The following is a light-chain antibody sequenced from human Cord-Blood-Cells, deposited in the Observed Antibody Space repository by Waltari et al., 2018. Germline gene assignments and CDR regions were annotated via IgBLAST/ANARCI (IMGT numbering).Light chain of an antibody. V-gene: IGKV3-15*01. CDR1: QSVSSN. CDR3: QQYNNWPPIT. CDR2: GAS. J-gene: IGKJ5*01. Sequence: EIVLTQSPATLSVSPGERATLSCRASQSVSSNLARYQQKPGQAPSLLMYGASTRATGIPARLSGSGSGTEFTLTISSLQSEDFAVDYCQQYNNWPPITFGQGTRLEIK.